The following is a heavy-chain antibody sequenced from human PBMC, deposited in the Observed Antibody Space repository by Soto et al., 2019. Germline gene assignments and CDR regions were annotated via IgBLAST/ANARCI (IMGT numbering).Heavy chain of an antibody. CDR1: GFTFSTYT. J-gene: IGHJ4*02. D-gene: IGHD3-10*01. CDR3: GRDFYYGSGSSMDIFDY. CDR2: IIPIVDIA. Sequence: QVQLVQSGAEVKKPGSSVKVSCKASGFTFSTYTITWVRQAPGQGLEWMGKIIPIVDIANYAQKFQGRVTITADKSTSTAYRELSSLTAEDTAVYYCGRDFYYGSGSSMDIFDYWGQGTLVTVSS. V-gene: IGHV1-69*02.